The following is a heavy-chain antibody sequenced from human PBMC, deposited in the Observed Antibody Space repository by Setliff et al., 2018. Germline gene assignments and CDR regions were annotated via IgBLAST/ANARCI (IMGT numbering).Heavy chain of an antibody. V-gene: IGHV7-4-1*02. CDR1: GYAFTTYA. CDR3: ARASRFGTIVYKGYYYMDV. J-gene: IGHJ6*03. CDR2: INTNTGNP. D-gene: IGHD3-10*01. Sequence: ASVKVSCKASGYAFTTYAMGWMRQAPGQRLEWMGWINTNTGNPSYAQGFTGRFVFSLDTSVSTAYLQISSLKPEDTAVYYCARASRFGTIVYKGYYYMDVWGKGTTVTVSS.